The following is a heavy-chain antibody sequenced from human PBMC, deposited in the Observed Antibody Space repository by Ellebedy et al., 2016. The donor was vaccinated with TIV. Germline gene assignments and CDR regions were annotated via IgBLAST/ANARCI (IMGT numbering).Heavy chain of an antibody. CDR3: ASRFVAARRGWFDP. V-gene: IGHV3-11*01. CDR1: GFTFSDYY. CDR2: ISSSGSTI. D-gene: IGHD6-6*01. Sequence: GESLKISCAASGFTFSDYYMSWIRQAPGKGLEWVSYISSSGSTIYYADSVKGRFTISRDNAKNSLYLQMNSLRAEDTAVYYCASRFVAARRGWFDPWGQGTLVTVSS. J-gene: IGHJ5*02.